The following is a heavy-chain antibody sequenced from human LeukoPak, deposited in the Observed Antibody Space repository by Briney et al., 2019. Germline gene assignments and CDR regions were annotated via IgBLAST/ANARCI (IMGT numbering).Heavy chain of an antibody. CDR2: IYYSGST. CDR1: GHSIINSYY. CDR3: ARHVVVVPAAITTQSFDY. Sequence: SETLSLTCSVSGHSIINSYYWGWIRQPPGKGLEWIGYIYYSGSTNYNPSLKSRVTISVDTSKNQFSLKLSSVTAADTAVYYCARHVVVVPAAITTQSFDYWGQGTLVTVSS. J-gene: IGHJ4*02. V-gene: IGHV4-59*08. D-gene: IGHD2-2*01.